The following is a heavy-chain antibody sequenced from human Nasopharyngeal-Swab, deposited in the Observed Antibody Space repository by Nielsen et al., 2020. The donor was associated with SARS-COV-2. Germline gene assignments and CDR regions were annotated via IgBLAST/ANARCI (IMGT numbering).Heavy chain of an antibody. CDR2: IYNTGST. CDR3: ARRGLVGVTISFDY. D-gene: IGHD1-26*01. Sequence: WIRQPPGKRPEWIGEIYNTGSTNYNPSLRSRVTMSVDKSKNQFSLKLSSVTAADTAVYHCARRGLVGVTISFDYWGQGTLVTVSS. V-gene: IGHV4-4*02. J-gene: IGHJ4*02.